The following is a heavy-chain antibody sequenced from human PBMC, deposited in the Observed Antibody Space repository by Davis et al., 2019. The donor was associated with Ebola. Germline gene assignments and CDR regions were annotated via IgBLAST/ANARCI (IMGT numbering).Heavy chain of an antibody. CDR3: AKDLGARVYDYGPV. J-gene: IGHJ6*02. D-gene: IGHD4/OR15-4a*01. V-gene: IGHV3-30*18. CDR2: ISYDGSNK. CDR1: GFTFSSYG. Sequence: PGGSLRLSCAASGFTFSSYGMHWVRQAPGKGLEWVAVISYDGSNKYYADSVKGRLTISRDNSRDTLFLQMNSLITEDTAVYYCAKDLGARVYDYGPVWGQGTTVTVS.